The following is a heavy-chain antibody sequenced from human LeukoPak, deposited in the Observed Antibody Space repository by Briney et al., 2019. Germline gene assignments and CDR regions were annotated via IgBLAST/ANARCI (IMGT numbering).Heavy chain of an antibody. Sequence: GGSLRLSCAASGFTFSSYWMSWVRQAPGKGREWVANIKQDGSEKYYVDSVKGRFTISRDNAKNSLYLQMNSLRAEDTAVYYCARDLRYSYGYSDYWGQGTLVTVSS. CDR1: GFTFSSYW. CDR3: ARDLRYSYGYSDY. J-gene: IGHJ4*02. V-gene: IGHV3-7*01. CDR2: IKQDGSEK. D-gene: IGHD3-10*01.